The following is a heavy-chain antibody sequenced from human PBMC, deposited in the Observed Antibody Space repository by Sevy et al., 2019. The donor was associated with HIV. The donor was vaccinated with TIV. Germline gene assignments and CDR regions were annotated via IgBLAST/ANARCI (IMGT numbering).Heavy chain of an antibody. CDR1: GFSFSDYD. D-gene: IGHD2-21*02. J-gene: IGHJ4*02. V-gene: IGHV3-30*01. Sequence: GGALRLSCAASGFSFSDYDMHWVRQAPCKGFDWVAVISHDERYKNYAESVKVRFTISRDNFKNTLFLQMDSLRPEDTAVYFCARLVSCGGDCYYLDSWGQGALVTVSS. CDR3: ARLVSCGGDCYYLDS. CDR2: ISHDERYK.